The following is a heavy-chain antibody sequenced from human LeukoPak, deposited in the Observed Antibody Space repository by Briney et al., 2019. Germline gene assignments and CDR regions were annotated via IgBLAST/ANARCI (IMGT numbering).Heavy chain of an antibody. CDR2: IRYDGSNK. J-gene: IGHJ4*02. D-gene: IGHD3-3*01. V-gene: IGHV3-30*02. CDR3: AKGVTIFGVVIMGYFDY. Sequence: GGSLRVSCAASGFTFSSYGMHWVRQAPGRGVYGVALIRYDGSNKYYADSVKGRFTISRDNSKNTLYLQMNSLRTEDTAMYYCAKGVTIFGVVIMGYFDYWGQGTLVTVSS. CDR1: GFTFSSYG.